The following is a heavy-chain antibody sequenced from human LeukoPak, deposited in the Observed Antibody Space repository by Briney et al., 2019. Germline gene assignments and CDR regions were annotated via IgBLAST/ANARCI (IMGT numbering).Heavy chain of an antibody. J-gene: IGHJ1*01. V-gene: IGHV3-30*02. D-gene: IGHD3-22*01. CDR2: IRYDGSNK. CDR1: GFSFSSYG. Sequence: GGSLRLSCAASGFSFSSYGVYWVRQAPGKGLEWVAFIRYDGSNKYYADSMKGRFTISRDNSKNTLYLQMNSLRAEDTAVYYCAKDLVASYYYDSSTFFQHWGQGTLVTVSS. CDR3: AKDLVASYYYDSSTFFQH.